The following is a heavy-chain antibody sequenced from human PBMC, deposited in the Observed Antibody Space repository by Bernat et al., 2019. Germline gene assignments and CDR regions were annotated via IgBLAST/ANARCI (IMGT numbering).Heavy chain of an antibody. J-gene: IGHJ4*03. CDR3: AKDTGLEMAHFDY. CDR2: ISYDGSNK. CDR1: GFTFSNYG. Sequence: QVQLVESGGGVVQPGRSLRLSCEASGFTFSNYGMHWVRQAPGKGLEWVAVISYDGSNKCYSDSVKGRFTISRDNSKNTLYLQMNSLRAEDTAVYYCAKDTGLEMAHFDYWGQGTTVTVSS. V-gene: IGHV3-30*18. D-gene: IGHD5-24*01.